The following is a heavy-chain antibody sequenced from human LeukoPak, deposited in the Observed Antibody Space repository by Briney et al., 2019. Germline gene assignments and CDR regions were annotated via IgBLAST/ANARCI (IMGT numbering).Heavy chain of an antibody. D-gene: IGHD2-21*01. CDR1: GFTFSSYS. V-gene: IGHV3-21*01. CDR3: ARMIGGGLFDY. Sequence: GGSLRLSCAASGFTFSSYSMNWVRQAPGKGLEWVSSISSSSSYIYYADSVKGRFTTSRDNAKNSLYLQMNSLRAEDTAVYYCARMIGGGLFDYWGQGTLVTVSS. CDR2: ISSSSSYI. J-gene: IGHJ4*02.